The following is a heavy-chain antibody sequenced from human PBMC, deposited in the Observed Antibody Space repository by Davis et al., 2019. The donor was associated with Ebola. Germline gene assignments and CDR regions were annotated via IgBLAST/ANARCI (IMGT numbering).Heavy chain of an antibody. V-gene: IGHV3-30*02. D-gene: IGHD2-2*01. CDR3: AKDLRIGAYSSRWAFDY. J-gene: IGHJ4*02. Sequence: GESLKISCVASGFTFSSYGMQWVRQAPGKGLEWVAFIRYDGSNKYYADSVKGRFTISRDNSKNTLYLQMNSLRTEDTAVYYCAKDLRIGAYSSRWAFDYWGQGTLVTVSS. CDR1: GFTFSSYG. CDR2: IRYDGSNK.